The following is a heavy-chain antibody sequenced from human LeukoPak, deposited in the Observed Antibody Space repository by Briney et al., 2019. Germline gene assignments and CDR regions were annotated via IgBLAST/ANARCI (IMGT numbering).Heavy chain of an antibody. CDR1: GFTFSSYS. CDR2: ISSSSSYI. D-gene: IGHD3-16*02. V-gene: IGHV3-21*01. Sequence: GGSLRLSCAASGFTFSSYSMNWVRQAPGKGLEWVSSISSSSSYIYYADPVKGRFILFRANAKNSLYLQMNSLRAEDTAVYYCARDQPDYDYVWGSYRSEYYLDYWGQGTLVTVSS. CDR3: ARDQPDYDYVWGSYRSEYYLDY. J-gene: IGHJ4*02.